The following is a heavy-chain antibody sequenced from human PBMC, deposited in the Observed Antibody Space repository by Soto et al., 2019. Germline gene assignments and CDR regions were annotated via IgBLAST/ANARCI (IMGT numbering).Heavy chain of an antibody. CDR3: AKDFSTGSTYRIDDYYYYGMDV. CDR1: GFTFSSYA. V-gene: IGHV3-23*01. Sequence: EVQVLESGGGLVQPGGSLRLSCSASGFTFSSYAMNWARQAPGKGLEWVSGISGSGASTYYADSVKGRFTISTDTSKNSTYLQRHSLRAEDTAVYFCAKDFSTGSTYRIDDYYYYGMDVWGQGATVTVSS. CDR2: ISGSGAST. D-gene: IGHD2-2*01. J-gene: IGHJ6*02.